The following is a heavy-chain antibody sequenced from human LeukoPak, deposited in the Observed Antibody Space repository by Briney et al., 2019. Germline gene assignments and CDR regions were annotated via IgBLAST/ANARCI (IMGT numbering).Heavy chain of an antibody. CDR3: ATGERMVRGDGVDY. CDR1: GFTVRNNY. Sequence: GGSLRLSCAASGFTVRNNYMSWFRQAPGKGLEGVSIIYSGGTTYYADPVKGKFTISRDNSKNTLYLQMNSLRAEDTAVYFCATGERMVRGDGVDYWGQGTLVTVSS. D-gene: IGHD3-10*01. V-gene: IGHV3-66*01. CDR2: IYSGGTT. J-gene: IGHJ4*02.